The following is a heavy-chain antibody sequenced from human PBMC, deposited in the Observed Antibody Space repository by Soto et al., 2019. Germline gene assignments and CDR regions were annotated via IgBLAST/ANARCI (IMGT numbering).Heavy chain of an antibody. D-gene: IGHD3-10*01. J-gene: IGHJ6*04. CDR3: ARDGEKMVRGARYYYYGMDV. V-gene: IGHV1-18*01. Sequence: ASVKVSCKASGYTFTSYGISWVRQAPGQGLEWMGCISAYNGNTNYAQKLQGRVTMTTDTSTSTAYMELRSLRSDDPAVYYCARDGEKMVRGARYYYYGMDVWGKGTTVTVSS. CDR1: GYTFTSYG. CDR2: ISAYNGNT.